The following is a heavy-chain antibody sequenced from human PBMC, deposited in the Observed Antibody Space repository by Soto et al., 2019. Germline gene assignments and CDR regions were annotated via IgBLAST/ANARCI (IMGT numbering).Heavy chain of an antibody. CDR1: GYAFINYA. V-gene: IGHV1-18*01. D-gene: IGHD3-16*01. Sequence: QVQMVQSGAEVKKPGTSVKVSCKASGYAFINYAVTWVRQAPGEGLEWMGWISPSNDNSYSAQKFQDRVTMSTETSSNTAYMELGRLTSDDTAVYFCSGEGGNPGNSGFWGQGTLVTVSS. J-gene: IGHJ1*01. CDR2: ISPSNDNS. CDR3: SGEGGNPGNSGF.